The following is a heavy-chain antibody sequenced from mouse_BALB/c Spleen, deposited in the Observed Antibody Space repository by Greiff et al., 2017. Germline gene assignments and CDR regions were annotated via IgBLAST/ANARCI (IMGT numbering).Heavy chain of an antibody. CDR3: TRYYRYDYWYFDV. V-gene: IGHV1S127*01. D-gene: IGHD2-14*01. CDR2: IDPSDSYT. Sequence: QVQLKQPGAELVKPGASVKMSCKASGYTFTSYWMHWVKQRPGQGLEWIGVIDPSDSYTSYNQKFKGKATLTVDTSSSTAYMQLSSLTSEDSAVYYCTRYYRYDYWYFDVWGAGTTVTVSS. CDR1: GYTFTSYW. J-gene: IGHJ1*01.